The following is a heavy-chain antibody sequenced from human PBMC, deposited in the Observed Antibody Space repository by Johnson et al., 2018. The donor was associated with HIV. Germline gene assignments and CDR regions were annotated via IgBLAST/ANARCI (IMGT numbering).Heavy chain of an antibody. J-gene: IGHJ3*02. CDR3: PRDSGDI. CDR2: ISYDGSNK. V-gene: IGHV3-30*03. CDR1: GFSVSDYY. D-gene: IGHD1-14*01. Sequence: QVQLVESGGGLVKPGGSLRLSCAASGFSVSDYYMSWIRQTLGKGLEWVAVISYDGSNKFYADSVQGRFTISRDNSKNTLYLQMNSLRAEDTAVYYCPRDSGDIWGQGTMVTVSS.